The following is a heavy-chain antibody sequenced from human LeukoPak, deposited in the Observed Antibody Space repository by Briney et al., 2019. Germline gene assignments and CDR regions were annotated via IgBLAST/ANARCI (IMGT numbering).Heavy chain of an antibody. Sequence: SETPSLTCAVYGGSFRGNYWSWIRQPPGKGLEWIGEINQCGSTNYNPSLKSRVTISADTSKNQFSLNLSSVTAADTAVYYCARKGHSYGSRILARNYYYGMDVWGQGTTVTVSS. D-gene: IGHD5-18*01. V-gene: IGHV4-34*01. CDR2: INQCGST. CDR3: ARKGHSYGSRILARNYYYGMDV. CDR1: GGSFRGNY. J-gene: IGHJ6*02.